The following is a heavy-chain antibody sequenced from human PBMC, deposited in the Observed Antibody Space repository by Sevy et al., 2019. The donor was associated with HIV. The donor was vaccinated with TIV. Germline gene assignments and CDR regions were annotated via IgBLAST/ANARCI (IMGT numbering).Heavy chain of an antibody. V-gene: IGHV4-4*07. D-gene: IGHD1-26*01. CDR1: GGSISSYY. Sequence: ETLSLTCTVSGGSISSYYWSWIRQPAGKGLEWIGRIYTSGSTNYNPSLKSRVTMSVDTSKNQFSLKLSSVTAADTAVYYCARDLIVGATTRSGWFDPWGQGTLVTVSS. CDR2: IYTSGST. CDR3: ARDLIVGATTRSGWFDP. J-gene: IGHJ5*02.